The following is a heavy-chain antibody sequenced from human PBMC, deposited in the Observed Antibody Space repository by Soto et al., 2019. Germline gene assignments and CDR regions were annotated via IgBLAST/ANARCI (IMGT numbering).Heavy chain of an antibody. V-gene: IGHV2-5*02. CDR1: GFSLSTSGVG. J-gene: IGHJ5*02. D-gene: IGHD3-10*01. CDR3: ALDITMVRGAQFDP. Sequence: QITLKESGPTLVKPTQTLTLTCTFSGFSLSTSGVGVGWIRQPPGKALEWLALIYWDDDKRYSPSLKSRLTITKDTSKNPVVLTMTNMDPVDTATYYCALDITMVRGAQFDPWGQGTLVTVSS. CDR2: IYWDDDK.